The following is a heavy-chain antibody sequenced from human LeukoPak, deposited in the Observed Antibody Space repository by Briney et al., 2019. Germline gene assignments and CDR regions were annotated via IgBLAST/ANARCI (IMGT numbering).Heavy chain of an antibody. CDR1: GFTFSSYE. J-gene: IGHJ6*03. CDR2: ISSSGSTI. CDR3: ARDRGSYYYYMYV. V-gene: IGHV3-48*03. Sequence: AGGSLRLSCAASGFTFSSYEMNWVRQAPGKGLGWVSYISSSGSTIYYADSVKGRFTISRDNAKNSLYLQMNSLRAEDTAVYYCARDRGSYYYYMYVWGKGTTVTVSS. D-gene: IGHD1-26*01.